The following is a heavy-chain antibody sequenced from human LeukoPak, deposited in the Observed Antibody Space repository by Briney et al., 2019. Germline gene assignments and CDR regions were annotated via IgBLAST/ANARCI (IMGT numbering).Heavy chain of an antibody. CDR1: GVTFINYA. J-gene: IGHJ3*01. Sequence: SVKVSCKASGVTFINYAFSWVRQAPGQGLEWMGGIIPIFGTSNYAQKFQGRVTISADESKSTVYMDLSSLTSDDTAVYYCARPKYTSTWYDTFHVWGQGTTVTVSS. D-gene: IGHD6-13*01. CDR2: IIPIFGTS. V-gene: IGHV1-69*13. CDR3: ARPKYTSTWYDTFHV.